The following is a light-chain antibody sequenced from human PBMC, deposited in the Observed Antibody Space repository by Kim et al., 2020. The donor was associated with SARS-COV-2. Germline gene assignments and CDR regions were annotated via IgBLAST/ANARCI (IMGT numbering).Light chain of an antibody. V-gene: IGLV3-19*01. Sequence: SSELTQDPAVSVALGQTVRITCQGDSLRSYYASWYQQKPGQAPVLVIYGKNNRPSGIPDRFSGSSSGNTASLTITGAQAEDEADYYCNSRHSSGCVFGGG. CDR2: GKN. CDR3: NSRHSSGCV. J-gene: IGLJ3*02. CDR1: SLRSYY.